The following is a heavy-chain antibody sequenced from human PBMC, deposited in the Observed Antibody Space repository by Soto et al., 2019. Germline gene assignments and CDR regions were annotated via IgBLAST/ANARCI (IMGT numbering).Heavy chain of an antibody. CDR1: GYTFTNYV. V-gene: IGHV1-18*04. J-gene: IGHJ4*02. CDR2: ISAYNGNT. Sequence: ASVKVSCKASGYTFTNYVLSWVRQAPAQALAWMGWISAYNGNTNYVQSLQDRVSMTRDTSTSTVYMERRSLRSDDTAVYYCAREMEISGGYISFAYWGQGTLVTVSS. CDR3: AREMEISGGYISFAY. D-gene: IGHD6-13*01.